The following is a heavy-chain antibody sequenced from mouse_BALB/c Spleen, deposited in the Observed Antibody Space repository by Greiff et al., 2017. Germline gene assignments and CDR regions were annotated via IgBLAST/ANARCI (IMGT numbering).Heavy chain of an antibody. D-gene: IGHD1-1*01. J-gene: IGHJ4*01. V-gene: IGHV5-12-1*01. CDR3: ARLITTVVAYYYAMDY. CDR2: ISSGGGST. Sequence: VESGGGLVKPGGSLKLSCAASGFAFSSYDMSWVRQTPEKRLEWVAYISSGGGSTYYPDTVKGRFTISRDNAKNTLYLQMSSLKSEDTAMYYCARLITTVVAYYYAMDYWGQGTSVTVSS. CDR1: GFAFSSYD.